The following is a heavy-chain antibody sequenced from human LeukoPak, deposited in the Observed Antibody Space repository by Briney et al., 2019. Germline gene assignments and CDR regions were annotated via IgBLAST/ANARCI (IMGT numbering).Heavy chain of an antibody. J-gene: IGHJ4*02. CDR2: ISYDGSNK. CDR1: GFTFSSYA. D-gene: IGHD1-26*01. CDR3: ARSGGSQEWEPKGLDY. Sequence: GRSLRLSCAASGFTFSSYAMHWVSQAPGKGLEWVAVISYDGSNKYYADSVKGRFTISRDNSKNTLYLQMNSQRAEDTAVYYCARSGGSQEWEPKGLDYWGQGTLVTVSS. V-gene: IGHV3-30-3*01.